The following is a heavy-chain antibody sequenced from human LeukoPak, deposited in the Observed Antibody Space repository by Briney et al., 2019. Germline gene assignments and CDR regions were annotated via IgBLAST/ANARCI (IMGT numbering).Heavy chain of an antibody. D-gene: IGHD3-3*01. V-gene: IGHV4-39*07. Sequence: SETLSLTCTVSGGSISSSSYYWGWLRQPPGKGLEWIGSIYYSGSTYYNPSLKSRVTISVDTTKNQFSLKLSSVTAADTAVYYCARDGGGIDYWGQGTLVTVSS. J-gene: IGHJ4*02. CDR2: IYYSGST. CDR1: GGSISSSSYY. CDR3: ARDGGGIDY.